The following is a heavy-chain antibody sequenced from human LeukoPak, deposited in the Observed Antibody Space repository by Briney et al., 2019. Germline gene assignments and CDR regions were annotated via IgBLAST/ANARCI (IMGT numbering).Heavy chain of an antibody. CDR1: GGSISSSSYY. D-gene: IGHD6-19*01. Sequence: TSETLSLTCTVSGGSISSSSYYWSWLRQPPGKGLEWIGEINHSGSTNYNPSLENRITISVDTSKNQFSLKLSSVTAADTAVYYCARELAVAGTRGHDYWGRGTLVTVSS. V-gene: IGHV4-39*07. J-gene: IGHJ4*02. CDR3: ARELAVAGTRGHDY. CDR2: INHSGST.